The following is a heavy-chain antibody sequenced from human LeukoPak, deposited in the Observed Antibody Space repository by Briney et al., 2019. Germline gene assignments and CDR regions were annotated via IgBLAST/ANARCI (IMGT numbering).Heavy chain of an antibody. CDR3: AKGSLEYYDYVWGSYAGFDY. Sequence: GGSLRLSCAASGFTFSSYAMGWVRQAPGKGLEWVSAISGSGGSTYYADSVKGRFTISRDNSKNTLYLQMNSLRAEDTAVYYCAKGSLEYYDYVWGSYAGFDYWGQGTLVTVSS. J-gene: IGHJ4*02. CDR1: GFTFSSYA. D-gene: IGHD3-16*01. V-gene: IGHV3-23*01. CDR2: ISGSGGST.